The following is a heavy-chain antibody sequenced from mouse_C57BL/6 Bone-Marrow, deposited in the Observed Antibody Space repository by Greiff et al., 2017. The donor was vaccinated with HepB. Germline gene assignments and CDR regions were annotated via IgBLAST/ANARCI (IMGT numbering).Heavy chain of an antibody. D-gene: IGHD1-1*01. V-gene: IGHV1-4*01. CDR2: INPSSGYT. Sequence: ESGAELARPGASVKMSCKASGYTFTSYTMHWVKQRPGQGLEWIGYINPSSGYTKYNQKFKDKATLTADKSSSTAYMQLSSLTSEDSADYYCARAPRDYGSSYVDYFDYGGQGTTLTVSS. CDR1: GYTFTSYT. CDR3: ARAPRDYGSSYVDYFDY. J-gene: IGHJ2*01.